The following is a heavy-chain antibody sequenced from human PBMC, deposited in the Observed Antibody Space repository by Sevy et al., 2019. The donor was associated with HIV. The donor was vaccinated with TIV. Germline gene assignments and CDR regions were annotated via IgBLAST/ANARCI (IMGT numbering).Heavy chain of an antibody. CDR1: GGSVSSGSYY. D-gene: IGHD5-12*01. Sequence: SETLSLTCTVSGGSVSSGSYYWSWIRQPPGKGLEWIGYIYYSGSTNHNPSLKRRVTISVDTSKNQFSLKLNSVTAAETAWYYCGRVRGGYSGFGGFDYWGQGTLVTVSS. CDR2: IYYSGST. CDR3: GRVRGGYSGFGGFDY. J-gene: IGHJ4*02. V-gene: IGHV4-61*01.